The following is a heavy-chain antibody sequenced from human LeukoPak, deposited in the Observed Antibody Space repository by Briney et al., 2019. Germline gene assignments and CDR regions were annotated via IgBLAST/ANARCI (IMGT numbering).Heavy chain of an antibody. V-gene: IGHV3-30*03. CDR1: GFTFSSYG. CDR2: ISYDGSNK. J-gene: IGHJ4*02. D-gene: IGHD5-24*01. Sequence: GGSLRLSCAASGFTFSSYGMHWVRQAPGKGLEWVAVISYDGSNKYYADSVKGRFTISRDNSKNTLYLQMNSLRAEDTAVYYCARDRGDGYNPQYFDYWGQGTLVTVSS. CDR3: ARDRGDGYNPQYFDY.